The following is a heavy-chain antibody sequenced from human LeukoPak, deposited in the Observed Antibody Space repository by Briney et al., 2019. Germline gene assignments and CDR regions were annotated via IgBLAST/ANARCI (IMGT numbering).Heavy chain of an antibody. V-gene: IGHV5-51*01. Sequence: GESLKISCKGSGYTFTNYWIGWVRQMPRKGPEWMGLIYPSDSDTRYSPSFQGQVTISADKSITTAYLQWSSLKASDTAMYYCARQGRAGGYTYGYFDYWGQGTLVTVSS. D-gene: IGHD5-18*01. J-gene: IGHJ4*02. CDR2: IYPSDSDT. CDR3: ARQGRAGGYTYGYFDY. CDR1: GYTFTNYW.